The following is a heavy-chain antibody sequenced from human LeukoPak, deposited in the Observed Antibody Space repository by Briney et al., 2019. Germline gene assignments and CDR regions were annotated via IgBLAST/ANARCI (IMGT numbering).Heavy chain of an antibody. CDR3: AKSPTITIFGVVTPY. Sequence: GGSLRLSCAASGFTFSSYGMSWVRQAPGKGLEWVSAITATSSSTHDADSVQGRFTISRDNSKNTLYLQMNSLRPEDTAIYYCAKSPTITIFGVVTPYWGQGTLVTVSS. V-gene: IGHV3-23*01. CDR2: ITATSSST. D-gene: IGHD3-3*01. J-gene: IGHJ4*02. CDR1: GFTFSSYG.